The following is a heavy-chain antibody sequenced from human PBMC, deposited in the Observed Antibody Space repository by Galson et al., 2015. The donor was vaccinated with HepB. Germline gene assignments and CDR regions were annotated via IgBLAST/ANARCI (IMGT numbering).Heavy chain of an antibody. CDR2: ITSDSSTR. V-gene: IGHV3-48*01. CDR1: GFTFSSYS. Sequence: SLRLSCAPSGFTFSSYSMNWVRQAPGKGLEWISHITSDSSTRYYADSVKGRFTISRDNARNSLYLQMNSLRAEDTAVYYCAGGYASGTSYYWGQGSLLTVSS. D-gene: IGHD3-10*01. CDR3: AGGYASGTSYY. J-gene: IGHJ4*02.